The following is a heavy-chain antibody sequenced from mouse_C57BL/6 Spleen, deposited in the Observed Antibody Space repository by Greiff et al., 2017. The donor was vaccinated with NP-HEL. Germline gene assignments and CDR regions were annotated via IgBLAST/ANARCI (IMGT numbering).Heavy chain of an antibody. CDR1: GYTFTSYW. D-gene: IGHD1-1*01. CDR3: ARGGTTVVANLDY. V-gene: IGHV1-50*01. J-gene: IGHJ2*01. CDR2: IDPSDSYT. Sequence: VQLQQSGAELVKPGASVKLSCKASGYTFTSYWMQWVKQRPGQGLEWIGEIDPSDSYTNYDQKFKGKATLTVDTSSSTAYMQLSSLTSEDSAVYYCARGGTTVVANLDYWGQGTTLTVSS.